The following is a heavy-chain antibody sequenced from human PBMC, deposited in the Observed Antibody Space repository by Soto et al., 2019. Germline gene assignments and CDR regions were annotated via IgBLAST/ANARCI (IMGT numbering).Heavy chain of an antibody. Sequence: SETLSLTCAVYGGSFSGYYWSWIRQPPGKGLEWIGEINHSGSTNYNPSLKSRVTISVDTSKNQFSLKLSSVTAADTAVYYCARGPGYCSGGSCYQLRGYFQHWGQGTLVTVSS. J-gene: IGHJ1*01. D-gene: IGHD2-15*01. CDR1: GGSFSGYY. CDR2: INHSGST. V-gene: IGHV4-34*01. CDR3: ARGPGYCSGGSCYQLRGYFQH.